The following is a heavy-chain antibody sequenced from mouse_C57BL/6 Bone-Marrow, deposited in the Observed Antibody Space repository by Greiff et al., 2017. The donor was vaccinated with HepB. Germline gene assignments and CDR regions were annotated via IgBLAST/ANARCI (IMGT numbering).Heavy chain of an antibody. CDR2: ISYSGST. J-gene: IGHJ2*01. CDR3: ATMITTAFDY. V-gene: IGHV3-1*01. D-gene: IGHD2-4*01. Sequence: DVQLQESGPGMVKPSQSLSLTCTVTGYSITSGYDWHWIRHFPGNKLEWMGYISYSGSTNYNPSLKSRISITHDTSKNHFFLKLNSVTTEDTATYYCATMITTAFDYWGQGTTLTVSS. CDR1: GYSITSGYD.